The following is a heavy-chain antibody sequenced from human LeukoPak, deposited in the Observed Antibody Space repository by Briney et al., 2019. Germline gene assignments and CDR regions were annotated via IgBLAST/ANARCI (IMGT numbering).Heavy chain of an antibody. CDR1: GGSISSYY. D-gene: IGHD6-13*01. Sequence: SETLSLTCTVSGGSISSYYWSWIRQPPGKGLEWIGYIYYSGSTNYNPSLKSRVTISVDTSKNQFSLKLSSVTAADTAVYYCARGTIYSSSWYYFDYWGQGTLVTVSS. CDR3: ARGTIYSSSWYYFDY. CDR2: IYYSGST. J-gene: IGHJ4*02. V-gene: IGHV4-59*12.